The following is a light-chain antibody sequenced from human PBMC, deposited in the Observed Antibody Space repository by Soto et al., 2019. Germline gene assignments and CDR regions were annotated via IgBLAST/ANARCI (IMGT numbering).Light chain of an antibody. J-gene: IGKJ2*01. CDR1: QSVSSSY. V-gene: IGKV3-20*01. CDR2: GAC. Sequence: SAVTVSLTPGERATLSCRASQSVSSSYLAWYQQKASQAPRLLIYGACSRATGIPDRFSDSGSGTDFTLTISILEAEDGTVYWCQQSGCPPIPFGHGTIL. CDR3: QQSGCPPIP.